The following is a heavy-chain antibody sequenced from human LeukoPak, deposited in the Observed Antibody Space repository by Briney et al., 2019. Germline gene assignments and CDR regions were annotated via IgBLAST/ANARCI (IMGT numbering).Heavy chain of an antibody. CDR3: ARVPGYCSSASCSSFDC. J-gene: IGHJ4*02. CDR1: GGSFSGYY. Sequence: SETLSLTCAVYGGSFSGYYWSWIRQPPGKGLEWIGEINHSGSTNYNPSLTSQVTISVDTSKNQFSLRLSSVTAADTAMYYCARVPGYCSSASCSSFDCWGQGTLVTVSS. D-gene: IGHD2-2*01. V-gene: IGHV4-34*01. CDR2: INHSGST.